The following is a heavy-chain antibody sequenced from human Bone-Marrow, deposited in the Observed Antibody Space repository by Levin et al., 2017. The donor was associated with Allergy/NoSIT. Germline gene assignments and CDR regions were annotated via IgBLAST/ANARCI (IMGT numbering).Heavy chain of an antibody. Sequence: GESLKISCAASGFTFSSYWMHWVRQAPGKGLVWVSRINSDGSSTSYADSVKGRFPLSRDNAKNTLYLQMNSLRAEDTAVYYCARDGAFGVVIRAYGMDVWGQGTTVTVSS. D-gene: IGHD3-3*01. CDR2: INSDGSST. V-gene: IGHV3-74*01. CDR3: ARDGAFGVVIRAYGMDV. J-gene: IGHJ6*02. CDR1: GFTFSSYW.